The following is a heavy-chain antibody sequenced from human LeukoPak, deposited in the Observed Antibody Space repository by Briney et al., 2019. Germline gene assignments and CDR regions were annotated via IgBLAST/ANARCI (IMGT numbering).Heavy chain of an antibody. Sequence: ASVKVSFTASGYTFTVYYMHWVRQAPGQGLEWMGWISAYNGNTNYAQKLQGRVTMTTDTSTSTAYMELRSLRSDDTAVYYCARVIVVVPAAMGLADYWGQGTLVTVSS. CDR3: ARVIVVVPAAMGLADY. D-gene: IGHD2-2*01. V-gene: IGHV1-18*04. CDR2: ISAYNGNT. CDR1: GYTFTVYY. J-gene: IGHJ4*02.